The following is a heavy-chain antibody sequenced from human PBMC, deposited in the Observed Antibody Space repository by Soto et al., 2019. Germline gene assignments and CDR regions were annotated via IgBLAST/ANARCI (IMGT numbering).Heavy chain of an antibody. D-gene: IGHD4-17*01. Sequence: QVQLQESGPGLVKPSETLSLTCTVSGGSINSYYWSWIRQPPGKGLEWIGYIYYSGSTSYNPSLKSRVTISVDAYKNQFSLKLSSVTAADTAVYYCARRYGDQFDYWGQGTLVTVSS. J-gene: IGHJ4*02. CDR2: IYYSGST. CDR1: GGSINSYY. CDR3: ARRYGDQFDY. V-gene: IGHV4-59*01.